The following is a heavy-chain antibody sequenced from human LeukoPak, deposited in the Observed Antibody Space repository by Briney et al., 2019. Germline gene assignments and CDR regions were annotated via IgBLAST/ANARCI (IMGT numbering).Heavy chain of an antibody. CDR3: ARINFWSGYFDLDY. Sequence: SETLSLTCTVSGGSISSYYWSWIQQPPGKGLEWIGYIYYSGSTNYNPSLKSRVTISVDTSKNQFSLKLSSVTAADTAVYYCARINFWSGYFDLDYWGQGTLVTVSS. CDR1: GGSISSYY. V-gene: IGHV4-59*01. D-gene: IGHD3-3*01. CDR2: IYYSGST. J-gene: IGHJ4*02.